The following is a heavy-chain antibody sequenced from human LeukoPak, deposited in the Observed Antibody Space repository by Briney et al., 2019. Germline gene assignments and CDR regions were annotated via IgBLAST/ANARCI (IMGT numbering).Heavy chain of an antibody. CDR1: GFTFDDFG. Sequence: RTGGSLRLSCAASGFTFDDFGLSWVRQAPGKGLEWVSGINWNGDSTAYADSVKGRFTISRDNAKNSVYMQMSRLKVEDTALYYCARATGYSSSSYLWFDPWGQGTLVTVSS. J-gene: IGHJ5*02. CDR3: ARATGYSSSSYLWFDP. V-gene: IGHV3-20*04. D-gene: IGHD6-13*01. CDR2: INWNGDST.